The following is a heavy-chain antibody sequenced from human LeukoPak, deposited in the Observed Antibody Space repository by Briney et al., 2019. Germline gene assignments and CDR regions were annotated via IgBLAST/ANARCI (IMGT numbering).Heavy chain of an antibody. D-gene: IGHD1-1*01. CDR3: ARLSPITTPGPFDS. Sequence: PSETLSLTCTVSGGSISSSTYYWAWIRQPPGKGLEWIGSVSYSGNTYYNPSLKSRVTISVDTSKNQFSLRLRSVTAADTAKYYCARLSPITTPGPFDSWGQGALVTVSS. CDR2: VSYSGNT. J-gene: IGHJ4*02. V-gene: IGHV4-39*01. CDR1: GGSISSSTYY.